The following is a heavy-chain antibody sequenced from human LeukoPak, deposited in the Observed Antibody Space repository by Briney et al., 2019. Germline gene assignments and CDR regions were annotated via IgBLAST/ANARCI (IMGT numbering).Heavy chain of an antibody. CDR3: ARDSRAFWKDHHFDY. Sequence: GASVKVSCKASGGTFSSYAISWVRQAPGQGLEWMGRIIPILGIANYAQKFQGRVTITADKSTSTAYMELSSLRSEDTAAYYCARDSRAFWKDHHFDYWGQGTLVTVSS. CDR1: GGTFSSYA. V-gene: IGHV1-69*04. D-gene: IGHD3-3*01. J-gene: IGHJ4*02. CDR2: IIPILGIA.